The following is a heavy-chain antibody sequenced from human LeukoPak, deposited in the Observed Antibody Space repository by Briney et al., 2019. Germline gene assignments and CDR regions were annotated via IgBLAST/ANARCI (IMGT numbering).Heavy chain of an antibody. D-gene: IGHD5-24*01. V-gene: IGHV1-2*02. Sequence: ASVKVSCKASGSILTDYSMHWVRQAPGQGLEWMGWINPNSGGTNYAQKFQGRVTMTRDTSISTAYMELSRLRSDDTAIYYCARGQRSLQLGPDYWGQGTLVTVSS. CDR1: GSILTDYS. CDR3: ARGQRSLQLGPDY. CDR2: INPNSGGT. J-gene: IGHJ4*02.